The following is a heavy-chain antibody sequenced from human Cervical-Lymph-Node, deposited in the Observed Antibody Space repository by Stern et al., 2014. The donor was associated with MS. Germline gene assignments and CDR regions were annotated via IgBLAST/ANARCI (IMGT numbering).Heavy chain of an antibody. D-gene: IGHD2-15*01. CDR1: GYSFISHA. V-gene: IGHV1-3*01. Sequence: VQLVESGAEVKDPGASVKVSCKASGYSFISHAMHWVRQAPGQTVEWMGWINGDNGNKKYSQKLQGRFTITRDKTTSTAYMELSSLTSEDTAVYYCARAGYCSPSTCSDAFDIWGQGTMVTVSS. CDR2: INGDNGNK. J-gene: IGHJ3*02. CDR3: ARAGYCSPSTCSDAFDI.